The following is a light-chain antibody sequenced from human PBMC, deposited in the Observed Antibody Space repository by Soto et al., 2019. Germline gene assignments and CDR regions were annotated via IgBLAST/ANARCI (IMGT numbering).Light chain of an antibody. CDR3: QQAHSFPYT. CDR2: SAS. J-gene: IGKJ2*01. CDR1: QGIASW. Sequence: DIQMTQSPSSVSASVGDRVTITCRASQGIASWLAWYQQKPGNAPNLLIYSASGLQGGVPSRFSGSGAGTDFALTISSRQPEDFATYYWQQAHSFPYTFGQGTKLEIK. V-gene: IGKV1-12*01.